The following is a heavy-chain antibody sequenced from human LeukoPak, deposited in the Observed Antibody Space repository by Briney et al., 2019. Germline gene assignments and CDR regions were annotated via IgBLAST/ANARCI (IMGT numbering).Heavy chain of an antibody. D-gene: IGHD2/OR15-2a*01. CDR2: ISDIGSI. CDR1: GGSIGSYY. V-gene: IGHV4-59*08. Sequence: SETLSLTCTVPGGSIGSYYWSWIRQPPGKGLEWIAYISDIGSINYNPSLKSRVTISLDTSKNQFSLKLSSVTAADTAVYYCAGHHPRNTVDFWGQGTLVTVSS. CDR3: AGHHPRNTVDF. J-gene: IGHJ4*02.